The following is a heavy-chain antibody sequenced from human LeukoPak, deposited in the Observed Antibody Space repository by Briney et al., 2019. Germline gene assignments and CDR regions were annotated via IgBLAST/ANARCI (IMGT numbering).Heavy chain of an antibody. D-gene: IGHD1-26*01. CDR3: AKSFQLLGLNDY. V-gene: IGHV3-23*01. CDR1: GFTFDDYG. CDR2: ISGGADST. J-gene: IGHJ4*02. Sequence: AGGSLRLPCAASGFTFDDYGMSWVRHAPGKGLEWVSVISGGADSTYYADSVQGRFTISRDNSKNTVYLQMNRLRVEDTAVYYCAKSFQLLGLNDYWGQGTVVSVSS.